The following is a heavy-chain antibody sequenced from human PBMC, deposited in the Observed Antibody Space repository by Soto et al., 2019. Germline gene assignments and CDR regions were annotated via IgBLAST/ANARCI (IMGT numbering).Heavy chain of an antibody. J-gene: IGHJ4*02. CDR3: ARDRVYHYDNSGYYNFDY. CDR2: VSYDGSNQ. D-gene: IGHD3-22*01. V-gene: IGHV3-30-3*01. Sequence: QVQLVESGGGVVQPGRSLRVSCAASGFIFSNYAMHWVRQAPGKGLEWVAVVSYDGSNQFYAESVKGRFTISRDSSKTTLYLQMNNLREEDTAVYYCARDRVYHYDNSGYYNFDYWGQGTLVIVSS. CDR1: GFIFSNYA.